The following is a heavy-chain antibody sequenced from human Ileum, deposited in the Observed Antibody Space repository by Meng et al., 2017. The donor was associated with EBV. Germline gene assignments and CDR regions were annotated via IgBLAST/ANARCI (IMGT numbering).Heavy chain of an antibody. D-gene: IGHD4-17*01. V-gene: IGHV3-30*18. CDR3: AKVATGGYYFDS. J-gene: IGHJ4*02. CDR2: VSYDGSRQ. CDR1: GFTFSGYG. Sequence: QGQVVESGGGVVQTGMSLRLSCAASGFTFSGYGMHWVRQAPGKGLEWVAIVSYDGSRQDYTDSVKGRFTISRDNSKNTLYLQMNSLRADDTAIYYCAKVATGGYYFDSWGQGTLVTVSS.